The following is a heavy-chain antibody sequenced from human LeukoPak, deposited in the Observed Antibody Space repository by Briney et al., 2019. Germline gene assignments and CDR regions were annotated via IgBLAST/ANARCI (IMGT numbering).Heavy chain of an antibody. J-gene: IGHJ4*02. Sequence: GGSLRLSCVASGFTFSDYGMNWVRQAPGKGLEWVSHISSISSTIKYGDSVKGRFTISRDNAKNSLYLQMNSLRAEDTAVYFCARGERTVTTVFDYWGQGTLVTVSS. CDR2: ISSISSTI. V-gene: IGHV3-48*04. CDR3: ARGERTVTTVFDY. D-gene: IGHD4-17*01. CDR1: GFTFSDYG.